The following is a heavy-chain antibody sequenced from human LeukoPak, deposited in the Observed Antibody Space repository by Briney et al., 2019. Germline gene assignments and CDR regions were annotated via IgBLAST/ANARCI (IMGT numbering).Heavy chain of an antibody. D-gene: IGHD3-22*01. J-gene: IGHJ3*02. V-gene: IGHV4-4*07. CDR1: GXSMGSYY. CDR3: ARVATMIVVYAFDI. CDR2: IYSSGTT. Sequence: PSETLSLTCTVSGXSMGSYYWTWIRQPAGRGLEWIGRIYSSGTTDYNPSLKSRVAMSVDTSKNQFSLKLDSVTAADTAVYYCARVATMIVVYAFDIWGQGTMVTVSS.